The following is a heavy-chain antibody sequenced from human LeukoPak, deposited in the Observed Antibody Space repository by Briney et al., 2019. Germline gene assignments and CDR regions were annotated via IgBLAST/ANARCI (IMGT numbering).Heavy chain of an antibody. D-gene: IGHD2-15*01. J-gene: IGHJ4*02. CDR1: GGSISSLY. V-gene: IGHV4-59*08. Sequence: SETLSLTCSVSGGSISSLYWSWIREPPRKGLEWIGYIYYTGCTNYNPSLKSRITKFVDMSKNHFSLRQSSVPAADTAVYYCARRGLYNCGGDSCYSVDYGPQGTVVSVSS. CDR3: ARRGLYNCGGDSCYSVDY. CDR2: IYYTGCT.